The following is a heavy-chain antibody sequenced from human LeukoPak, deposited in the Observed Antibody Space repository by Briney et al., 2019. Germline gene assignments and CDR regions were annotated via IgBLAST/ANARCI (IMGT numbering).Heavy chain of an antibody. V-gene: IGHV1-18*01. CDR1: GYTFTSYG. J-gene: IGHJ2*01. D-gene: IGHD3-9*01. Sequence: ASVKVSCKASGYTFTSYGISWVRQAPVQGLEWMGWISAYNGNTNYAQKLQGRVTMTTDTSTSTAYMELRSLRSDDTAVYYCARDSRYFDWLYTWYFDLWGRGTLVTVSS. CDR2: ISAYNGNT. CDR3: ARDSRYFDWLYTWYFDL.